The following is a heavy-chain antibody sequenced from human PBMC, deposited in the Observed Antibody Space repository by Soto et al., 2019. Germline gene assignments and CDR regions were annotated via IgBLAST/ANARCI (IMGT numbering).Heavy chain of an antibody. CDR1: GGSFSGYY. J-gene: IGHJ4*02. CDR3: AGENITMVRGARFDY. V-gene: IGHV4-34*01. D-gene: IGHD3-10*01. Sequence: SETLSLTCAVYGGSFSGYYWSWIRQPPGKGLEWIGEINHSGSTNYNPSLKSRVTISVDTSKNQFSLKLSSVTAADTAVYYCAGENITMVRGARFDYWGQGTLVTVSS. CDR2: INHSGST.